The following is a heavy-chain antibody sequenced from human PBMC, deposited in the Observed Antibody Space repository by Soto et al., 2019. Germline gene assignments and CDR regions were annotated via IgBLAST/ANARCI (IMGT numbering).Heavy chain of an antibody. Sequence: SVKVSCKASGGAFSSYTISWVRQAPGQGLEWMGRIIPILGIANYAQKFQGRVTITADKSTSTAYMELRSLRSDDTAVYYCARDIPIYYDSSGYRWFDPWGQGTLVTVSS. CDR2: IIPILGIA. CDR1: GGAFSSYT. V-gene: IGHV1-69*04. CDR3: ARDIPIYYDSSGYRWFDP. D-gene: IGHD3-22*01. J-gene: IGHJ5*02.